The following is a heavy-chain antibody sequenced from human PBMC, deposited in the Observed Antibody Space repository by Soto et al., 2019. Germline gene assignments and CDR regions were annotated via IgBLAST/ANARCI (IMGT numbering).Heavy chain of an antibody. CDR1: GGSISSYY. V-gene: IGHV4-59*08. CDR2: IYYSGST. CDR3: ARADYYYHMDV. Sequence: SETLSLTCTVSGGSISSYYWSWIRQPPGKGLEWIGYIYYSGSTNYNPSLKSRVTISVDTSKNQFSLKLSSVTAADTAVYYCARADYYYHMDVWGKGTPATVPS. J-gene: IGHJ6*03.